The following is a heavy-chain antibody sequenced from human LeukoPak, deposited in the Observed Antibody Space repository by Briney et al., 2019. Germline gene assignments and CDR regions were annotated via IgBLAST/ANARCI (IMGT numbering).Heavy chain of an antibody. J-gene: IGHJ3*02. CDR1: GYTFTGYY. Sequence: ASVKRSCKASGYTFTGYYMHWVRQAPGQGLEWMGWINPNSGGTNYAQKFQGRVTMTRDTSISTAYMELSRLRSDDTAVYYCARVKLYSSSSGGDAFDIWGQGTMVTVSS. V-gene: IGHV1-2*02. CDR2: INPNSGGT. CDR3: ARVKLYSSSSGGDAFDI. D-gene: IGHD6-6*01.